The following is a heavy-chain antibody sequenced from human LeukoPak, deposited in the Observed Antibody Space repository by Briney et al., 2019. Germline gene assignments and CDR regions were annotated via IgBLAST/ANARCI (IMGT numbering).Heavy chain of an antibody. Sequence: GGSLRLSCAASGFAFSSYGMHWVRQAPGKGLEWVAIIWYDATNQYYADSVKGRFTISRDNSKNTLYLQLSSLRAEDTAVYYCARDQGDCSGGSCYSDYFDYWGQGTLVTVSS. CDR2: IWYDATNQ. J-gene: IGHJ4*02. D-gene: IGHD2-15*01. V-gene: IGHV3-33*01. CDR1: GFAFSSYG. CDR3: ARDQGDCSGGSCYSDYFDY.